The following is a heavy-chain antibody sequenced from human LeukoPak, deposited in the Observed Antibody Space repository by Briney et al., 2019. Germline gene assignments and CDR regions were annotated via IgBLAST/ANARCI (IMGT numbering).Heavy chain of an antibody. V-gene: IGHV4-59*08. D-gene: IGHD2-15*01. Sequence: SETLSLTCTVSGGSLSTYYWSWIRQPPGKGLEWIGYIYYSGSTNYNPSLKSRVTISVDTSKNQFSPKLSSVTAADTAVYYCARHICTGGSCYWFDPWGQGTLVTVSS. J-gene: IGHJ5*02. CDR2: IYYSGST. CDR1: GGSLSTYY. CDR3: ARHICTGGSCYWFDP.